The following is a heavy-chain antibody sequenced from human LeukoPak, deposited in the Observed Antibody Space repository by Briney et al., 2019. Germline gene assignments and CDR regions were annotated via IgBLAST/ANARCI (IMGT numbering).Heavy chain of an antibody. CDR2: ILYDGSNK. D-gene: IGHD3-22*01. J-gene: IGHJ6*02. CDR3: ARDLGPTYYYDSSGYYPTPLENYYYYYGMDV. CDR1: GFTFSSYA. V-gene: IGHV3-30-3*01. Sequence: PGRSLRLSCAASGFTFSSYAMNWVRQAPGKGLEWVAVILYDGSNKYYADSVKGRFTISRDNSKNTLYLQMNSLRAEDTAVYYCARDLGPTYYYDSSGYYPTPLENYYYYYGMDVWGQGTTVTVSS.